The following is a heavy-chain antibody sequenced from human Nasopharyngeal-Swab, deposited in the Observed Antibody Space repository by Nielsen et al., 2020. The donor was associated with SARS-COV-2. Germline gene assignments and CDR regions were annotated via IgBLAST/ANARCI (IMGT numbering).Heavy chain of an antibody. Sequence: GESLKISCAASGFTFSSYNMNWVRQAPGKGLEWVSSISSSSSYIYYADSVKGRFTISRDNAKNSLYLQMNSLRAEDTAVYYCARSIVVVPAAIDGVIFDYWGQGTLVTVSS. CDR1: GFTFSSYN. CDR2: ISSSSSYI. D-gene: IGHD2-2*02. CDR3: ARSIVVVPAAIDGVIFDY. J-gene: IGHJ4*02. V-gene: IGHV3-21*04.